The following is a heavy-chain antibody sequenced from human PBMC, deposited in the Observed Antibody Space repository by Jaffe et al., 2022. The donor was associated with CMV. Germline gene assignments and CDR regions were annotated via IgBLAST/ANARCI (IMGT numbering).Heavy chain of an antibody. V-gene: IGHV3-7*01. CDR3: AREGGYSSSSPLYWYYYYYGMDV. CDR1: GFTFSSYW. CDR2: IKQDGSEK. J-gene: IGHJ6*02. Sequence: EVQLVESGGGLVQPGGSLRLSCAASGFTFSSYWMSWVRQAPGKGLEWVANIKQDGSEKYYVDSVKGRFTISRDNAKNSLYLQMNSLRAEDTAVYYCAREGGYSSSSPLYWYYYYYGMDVWGQGTTVTVSS. D-gene: IGHD6-6*01.